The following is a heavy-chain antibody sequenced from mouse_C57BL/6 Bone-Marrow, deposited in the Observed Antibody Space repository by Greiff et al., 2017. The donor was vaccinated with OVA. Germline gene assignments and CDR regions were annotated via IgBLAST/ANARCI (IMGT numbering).Heavy chain of an antibody. CDR3: ARGGNYCYYAMDY. CDR1: GYTFTDYY. Sequence: LVESGAELVRPGASVKLSCKASGYTFTDYYINWVKQRPGQGLEWIARIYPGSGNTYYNEKFKGKATLTAEKSSSTAYMQLSSLTSEDSAVYFCARGGNYCYYAMDYWGQGTSVTVSS. J-gene: IGHJ4*01. V-gene: IGHV1-76*01. D-gene: IGHD2-1*01. CDR2: IYPGSGNT.